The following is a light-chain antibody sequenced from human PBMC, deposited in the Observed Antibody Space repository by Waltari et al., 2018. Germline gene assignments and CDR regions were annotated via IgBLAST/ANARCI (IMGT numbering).Light chain of an antibody. Sequence: QSALTQPPSASGSPAPSVPISCTGTTSDCGGYNYVPRDHKHPGKAPKLRIYEVSKRPSGVPDRFSGSKSVNTAYLTVSGLQAEDEADYYCSSYEGSNNFVIFGGGTKLTVL. CDR2: EVS. V-gene: IGLV2-8*01. CDR3: SSYEGSNNFVI. J-gene: IGLJ2*01. CDR1: TSDCGGYNY.